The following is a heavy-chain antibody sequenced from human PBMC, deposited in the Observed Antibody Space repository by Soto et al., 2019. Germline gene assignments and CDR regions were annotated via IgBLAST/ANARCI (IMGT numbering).Heavy chain of an antibody. CDR2: ISAYNGNT. Sequence: ASVKVSCKASGYTFTSYGISWVRQAPGQGLEWMGWISAYNGNTNYAQKLQGRATMTTDTSTSTASMELRSLRSDDTAVYYCATGGGYSGSYSGFDYWGQGTLVTVSS. CDR1: GYTFTSYG. D-gene: IGHD1-26*01. CDR3: ATGGGYSGSYSGFDY. V-gene: IGHV1-18*04. J-gene: IGHJ4*02.